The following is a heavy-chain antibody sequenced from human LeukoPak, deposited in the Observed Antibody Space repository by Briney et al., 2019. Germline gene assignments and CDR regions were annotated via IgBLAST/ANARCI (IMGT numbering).Heavy chain of an antibody. D-gene: IGHD4-17*01. CDR1: GFTVSSNY. J-gene: IGHJ6*03. V-gene: IGHV3-66*02. CDR3: AGPTAYYYYYMDV. Sequence: GGSLRLSCAASGFTVSSNYMSWVRQAPGKGLEWVSVIYSGGSTYYADSAKGRFTISRDNSKNTLYLQMNSLRAEDTAVYYCAGPTAYYYYYMDVWGKGTTVTVSS. CDR2: IYSGGST.